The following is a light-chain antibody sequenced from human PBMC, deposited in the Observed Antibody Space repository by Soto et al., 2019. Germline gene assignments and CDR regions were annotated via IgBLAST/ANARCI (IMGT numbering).Light chain of an antibody. V-gene: IGKV3-15*01. CDR1: QSVTAN. Sequence: EIVVTQSPATLSVSPGERATLSCRASQSVTANLAWYQQKPGRAPRLLIYGASTRATGIPARFSGSGSGTEFTLTIRSLQSEDFAVYYCQQYNSWPTFGPGTKVDIK. CDR2: GAS. CDR3: QQYNSWPT. J-gene: IGKJ3*01.